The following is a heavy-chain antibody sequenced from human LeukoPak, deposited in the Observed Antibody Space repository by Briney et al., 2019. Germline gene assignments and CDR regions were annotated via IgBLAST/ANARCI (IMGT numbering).Heavy chain of an antibody. V-gene: IGHV5-10-1*01. D-gene: IGHD3-10*01. CDR1: GYSFTSYW. CDR2: IDPSDSYT. J-gene: IGHJ6*04. CDR3: ARLAVKGGSGSYYKRSSYGMDV. Sequence: EESLKISCQGSGYSFTSYWISWVRQMPGKGLEWMGRIDPSDSYTNYSPSFQGHVTISADKSISTAYLQWSSLKASDTAMYYCARLAVKGGSGSYYKRSSYGMDVWGKGTTVTVSS.